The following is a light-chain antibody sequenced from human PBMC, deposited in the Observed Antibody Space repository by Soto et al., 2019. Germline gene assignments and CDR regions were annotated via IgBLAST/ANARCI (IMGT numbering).Light chain of an antibody. CDR2: EAS. CDR3: QEYSRY. Sequence: DIQMTQSPSTLSASVGDRVTITCRARHSISTWLAWYQQKPGKATKVLISEASNLQSGVPSRFSGSGSGTEFTLTISSLQPDDIGTYYCQEYSRYFGGGTKVEIK. J-gene: IGKJ4*01. CDR1: HSISTW. V-gene: IGKV1-5*01.